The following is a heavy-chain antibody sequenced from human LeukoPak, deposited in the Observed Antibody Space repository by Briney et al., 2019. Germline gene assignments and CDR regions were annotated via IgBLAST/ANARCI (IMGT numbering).Heavy chain of an antibody. V-gene: IGHV1-8*03. D-gene: IGHD6-13*01. J-gene: IGHJ6*03. CDR1: GYTFTSYD. Sequence: ASVKVSCKASGYTFTSYDINWVRQATGQGLEWKGWMNPNSGNTGYAQKFQGRVTITRNTSISTAYMELSSLRSEVTAVYYCARGLLGYSSIYYYYYMDVWGKGTTVTVSS. CDR3: ARGLLGYSSIYYYYYMDV. CDR2: MNPNSGNT.